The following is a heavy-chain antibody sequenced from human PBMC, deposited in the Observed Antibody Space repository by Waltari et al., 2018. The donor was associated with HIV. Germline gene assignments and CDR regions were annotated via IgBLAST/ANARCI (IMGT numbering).Heavy chain of an antibody. CDR1: GFTFSSYW. CDR3: ARNLEVAAAGGGVDY. V-gene: IGHV3-74*01. D-gene: IGHD6-13*01. J-gene: IGHJ4*02. CDR2: INSDGSST. Sequence: EVQLVESGGGLVQPGGSLRLSCAASGFTFSSYWMHWVRQAPGKGLVWVSRINSDGSSTSYADSVKGRFTISRDNAKNTLYLQMNSLRAEDTAVYYCARNLEVAAAGGGVDYWGQGTLVTVSS.